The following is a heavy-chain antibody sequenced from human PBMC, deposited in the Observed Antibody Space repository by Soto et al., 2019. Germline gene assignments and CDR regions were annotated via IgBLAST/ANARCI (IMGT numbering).Heavy chain of an antibody. CDR3: AKRLGIAVAGSFDS. J-gene: IGHJ4*02. V-gene: IGHV3-23*01. Sequence: TFSNYAMAWVRQAPGKGLELVSTISGSGGITYYADFVKGRFTISRDNSKNTLYLQMNSLIAEDMAVYYCAKRLGIAVAGSFDSWGQGTLVTVSS. CDR1: TFSNYA. CDR2: ISGSGGIT. D-gene: IGHD6-19*01.